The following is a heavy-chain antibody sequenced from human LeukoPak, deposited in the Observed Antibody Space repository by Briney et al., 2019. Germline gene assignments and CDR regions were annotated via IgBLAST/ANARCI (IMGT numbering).Heavy chain of an antibody. CDR1: GYSFTSYW. CDR2: IYPGDSDT. CDR3: ARRLDYGGNSHGY. D-gene: IGHD4-23*01. J-gene: IGHJ4*02. V-gene: IGHV5-51*01. Sequence: GESLKISCKASGYSFTSYWIGWVRQMPGKGLEWMGIIYPGDSDTRYSPSFQGQVTISADKSISTAYLQWSSLKASDTVIYYCARRLDYGGNSHGYWGQGTLVTVPS.